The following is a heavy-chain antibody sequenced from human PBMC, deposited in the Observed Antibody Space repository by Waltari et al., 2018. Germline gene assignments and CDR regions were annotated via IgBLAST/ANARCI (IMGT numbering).Heavy chain of an antibody. CDR2: INYDVSQK. CDR1: GFTFSRYW. CDR3: AKSRGFEY. J-gene: IGHJ4*02. D-gene: IGHD2-2*01. V-gene: IGHV3-7*01. Sequence: EVQLVESGGGLVQPGGSLRLSCGASGFTFSRYWMSWVRQTPGKGLEWVAKINYDVSQKYYVDSVKGRFTISRDNAKNSVYLQMNSLRVEDTAVYYCAKSRGFEYWGQGTLITVSS.